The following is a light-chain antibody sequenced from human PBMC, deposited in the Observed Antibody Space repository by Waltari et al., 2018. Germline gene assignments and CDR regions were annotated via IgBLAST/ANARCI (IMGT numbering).Light chain of an antibody. Sequence: EIVLTQSPGTLSLSPGERATLSCRGSQSVSSSNLAWYQQKPGQAPRLLISGASSRATGIPDRFSGSGSGTDFTLTISRLEPEDFAVYYCQQYDRLPRTFGQGTKVEVK. V-gene: IGKV3-20*01. CDR2: GAS. CDR3: QQYDRLPRT. J-gene: IGKJ1*01. CDR1: QSVSSSN.